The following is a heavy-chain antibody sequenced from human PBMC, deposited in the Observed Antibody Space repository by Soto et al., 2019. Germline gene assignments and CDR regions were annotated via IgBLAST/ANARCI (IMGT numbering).Heavy chain of an antibody. CDR3: ARLVDTAMVTQWFDP. D-gene: IGHD5-18*01. CDR1: GYTFTSYG. J-gene: IGHJ5*02. CDR2: ISAYNGNT. Sequence: ASVKVSCKASGYTFTSYGISWVRQAPGQGLEWMGWISAYNGNTNYAQKLQGRVTMTTDTSTGTAYMELRSLRSDDTAVYYCARLVDTAMVTQWFDPWGQGTLVTVSS. V-gene: IGHV1-18*01.